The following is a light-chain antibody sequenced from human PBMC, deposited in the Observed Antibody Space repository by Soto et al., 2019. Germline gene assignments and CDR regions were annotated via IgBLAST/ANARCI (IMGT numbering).Light chain of an antibody. CDR1: QSISYY. V-gene: IGKV1-39*01. Sequence: DIQMTQSPSSLSASVGDRVTITCRASQSISYYLNWYQQRPGKAPNLLIYAASGLQGGVPSRFSGSGSGTDFTLTISSLQPEDFATYYCQQSYNTLTFGGGTRVEIK. CDR3: QQSYNTLT. CDR2: AAS. J-gene: IGKJ4*01.